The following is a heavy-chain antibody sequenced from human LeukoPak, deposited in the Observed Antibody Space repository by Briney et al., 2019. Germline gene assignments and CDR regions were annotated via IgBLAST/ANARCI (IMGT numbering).Heavy chain of an antibody. CDR3: AKDHYGSGSYIDY. D-gene: IGHD3-10*01. V-gene: IGHV3-33*06. J-gene: IGHJ4*02. CDR1: GFTFSSYG. Sequence: PGRSLRLSCAASGFTFSSYGMHWVRQAPGKGLEWVAVIWYDGSNKYYADSVKGRFTISRDNSKNTLYLQMNSLRAEDTAVYYCAKDHYGSGSYIDYWGQGTRVTVSS. CDR2: IWYDGSNK.